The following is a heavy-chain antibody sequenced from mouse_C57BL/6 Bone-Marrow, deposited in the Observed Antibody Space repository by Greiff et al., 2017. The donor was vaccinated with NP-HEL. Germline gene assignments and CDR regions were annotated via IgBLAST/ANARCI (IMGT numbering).Heavy chain of an antibody. V-gene: IGHV1-59*01. CDR3: ASPLDAMDY. CDR1: GYTFTSYW. CDR2: IDPSDSYT. J-gene: IGHJ4*01. Sequence: QVQLQQPGAELVRPGTSVKLSCKASGYTFTSYWMHWVKQRPGQGLEWIGVIDPSDSYTNYNQKFKGKATLTVDTSSSTAYMQLSSLTSEDSAVYYCASPLDAMDYWGQGTSVTVSS.